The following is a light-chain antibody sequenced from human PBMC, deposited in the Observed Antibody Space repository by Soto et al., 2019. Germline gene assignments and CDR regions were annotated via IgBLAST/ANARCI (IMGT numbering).Light chain of an antibody. CDR2: GAS. V-gene: IGKV3-15*01. J-gene: IGKJ1*01. CDR1: QNIHTN. Sequence: EIVMTQSPATLSVSPVERATLSCRAGQNIHTNLAWYQQKPGQAPRLLFYGASTGATGLPARFSGSGSGTEFTLTISSLQSEDFAVYYCQQYNNWPRTFGQGTKVDIK. CDR3: QQYNNWPRT.